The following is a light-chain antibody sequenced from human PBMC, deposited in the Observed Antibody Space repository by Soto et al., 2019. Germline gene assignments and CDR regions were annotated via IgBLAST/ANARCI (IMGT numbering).Light chain of an antibody. J-gene: IGLJ3*02. CDR1: SSDVGNYNY. V-gene: IGLV2-14*01. CDR3: SSYTTTSSWV. Sequence: QSALTQPASVSGSPGQSITISCTGTSSDVGNYNYVSWYQQHPGKAPKLMIYEVTSRPSGVSHRFSGSKSDNTASLTISGLQADDEADYYCSSYTTTSSWVFGGGTKLTVL. CDR2: EVT.